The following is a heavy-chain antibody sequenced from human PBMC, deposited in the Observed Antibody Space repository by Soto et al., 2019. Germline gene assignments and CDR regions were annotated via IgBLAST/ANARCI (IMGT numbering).Heavy chain of an antibody. CDR1: GFTFSSYD. CDR2: IGTAGDT. Sequence: GGSLRLSCAASGFTFSSYDMHWVRQATGKGLEWVSAIGTAGDTYYPGSVKGRFTISRENAKNSLYLQMNSLRAGDTALYYCARGYCSGGSCYFDYWGQGTLVTVSS. D-gene: IGHD2-15*01. V-gene: IGHV3-13*01. CDR3: ARGYCSGGSCYFDY. J-gene: IGHJ4*02.